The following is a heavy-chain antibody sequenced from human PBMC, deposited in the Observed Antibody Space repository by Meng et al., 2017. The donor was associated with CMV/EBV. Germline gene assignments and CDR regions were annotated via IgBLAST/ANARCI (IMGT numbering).Heavy chain of an antibody. J-gene: IGHJ6*02. CDR2: ISSSSSYI. D-gene: IGHD6-13*01. V-gene: IGHV3-21*01. Sequence: GGSLRLSYAASGFTFSSYSMNWVRQAPGKGLEWVSSISSSSSYIYYADSVKGRFTISRDNAKNSLYLQMNSLRAEDTAVYYCARDAYSSSWYEEYYYYYGMDVWGQGTPVTVSS. CDR1: GFTFSSYS. CDR3: ARDAYSSSWYEEYYYYYGMDV.